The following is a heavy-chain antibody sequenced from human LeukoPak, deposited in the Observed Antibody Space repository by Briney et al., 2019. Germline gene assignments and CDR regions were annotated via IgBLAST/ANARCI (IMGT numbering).Heavy chain of an antibody. D-gene: IGHD2-21*01. V-gene: IGHV4-39*01. J-gene: IGHJ4*02. CDR3: ARGYSLTQFDY. CDR2: IYYSGST. Sequence: SETLSLTCTVSGVSISSSNSYWGWIRQPRGKGLEWIGSIYYSGSTYYNPSLKSRVTISVDTSKNQFSLKQSSVTAADTAVYYCARGYSLTQFDYWGQGNLVTVSS. CDR1: GVSISSSNSY.